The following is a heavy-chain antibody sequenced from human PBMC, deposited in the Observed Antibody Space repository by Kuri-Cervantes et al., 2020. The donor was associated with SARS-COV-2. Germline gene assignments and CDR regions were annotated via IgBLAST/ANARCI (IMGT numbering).Heavy chain of an antibody. CDR3: ARPYWTSSTCYDGTFDS. Sequence: SVMVSSKASGGTFSSYAVTWGRQDAGRWLEWLGRSIPLFGTTIYAENFRGRVTLTADKSTNTAYMELSSLRSEDTAVYYCARPYWTSSTCYDGTFDSWGQGTLVTVSS. V-gene: IGHV1-69*06. D-gene: IGHD2-2*01. CDR2: SIPLFGTT. CDR1: GGTFSSYA. J-gene: IGHJ4*02.